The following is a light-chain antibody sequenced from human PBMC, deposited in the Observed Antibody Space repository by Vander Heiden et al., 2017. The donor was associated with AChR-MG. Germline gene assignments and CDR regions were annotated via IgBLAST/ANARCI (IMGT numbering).Light chain of an antibody. CDR3: HSYDTTLGGLWV. Sequence: QSVLTQPPSVSGAPGQRVSISCTGTSSTLGAGFAVHWYQQVPGTAPKLLIFGNTNRPSGVPDRFSGSKSGTSASLAITGLRAEDEADYYCHSYDTTLGGLWVFGGGTKVTVL. CDR1: SSTLGAGFA. V-gene: IGLV1-40*01. CDR2: GNT. J-gene: IGLJ3*02.